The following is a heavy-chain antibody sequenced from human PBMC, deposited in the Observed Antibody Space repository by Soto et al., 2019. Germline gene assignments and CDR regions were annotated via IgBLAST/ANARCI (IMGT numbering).Heavy chain of an antibody. J-gene: IGHJ5*02. CDR2: ISGSGGST. CDR3: AKGLIAARLGFAT. D-gene: IGHD6-6*01. Sequence: LRLSCAASGFTFSSYAMSWVRQAPGKGLEWVSAISGSGGSTYYADSVKGRFTISRDNSKNTLYLQMNSLRAEDTAVYYCAKGLIAARLGFATWGQGTLVTVSS. CDR1: GFTFSSYA. V-gene: IGHV3-23*01.